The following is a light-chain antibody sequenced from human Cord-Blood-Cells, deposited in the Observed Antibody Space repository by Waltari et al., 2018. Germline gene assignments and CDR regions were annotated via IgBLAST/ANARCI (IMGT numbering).Light chain of an antibody. CDR2: WAS. V-gene: IGKV4-1*01. J-gene: IGKJ3*01. CDR1: KSVLYSSNNKNY. CDR3: QQYYSTPPT. Sequence: DIVMTQSPASLAVSLGERATIKCKSSKSVLYSSNNKNYLAWYQQKPGQPPKLLIYWASTRESGVPDRFSGSGSGTDFTLTISSLQAEDVAVYYCQQYYSTPPTFGPGTKVDIK.